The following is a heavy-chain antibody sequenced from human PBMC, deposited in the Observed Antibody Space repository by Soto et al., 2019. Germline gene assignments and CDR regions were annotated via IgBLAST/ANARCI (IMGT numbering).Heavy chain of an antibody. Sequence: SETLSLTCAVSGYSISSGYYWGWIRQPPGKGLEWIGSIYHSGSTYYNPSLKSRVTISVDTSKNQFSLKLSSVTAADTAVYYCARQGWDIVVVPASITFDPWGQGTLVTVS. V-gene: IGHV4-38-2*01. CDR1: GYSISSGYY. CDR3: ARQGWDIVVVPASITFDP. J-gene: IGHJ5*02. CDR2: IYHSGST. D-gene: IGHD2-2*01.